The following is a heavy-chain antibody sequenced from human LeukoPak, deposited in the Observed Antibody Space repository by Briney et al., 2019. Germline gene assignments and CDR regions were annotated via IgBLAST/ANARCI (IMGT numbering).Heavy chain of an antibody. CDR3: AKRGCDTNGCPYYFDY. CDR1: GFTFSVYW. J-gene: IGHJ4*02. V-gene: IGHV3-7*05. D-gene: IGHD2-8*01. CDR2: INQDGTEK. Sequence: PGGSLRLSCAASGFTFSVYWMTWVRQAPGKGLEWVANINQDGTEKYYVDSVKGRFTISRDNAKNSLYLQMNSLRAEDTAVYYCAKRGCDTNGCPYYFDYWGQGTLVTVSS.